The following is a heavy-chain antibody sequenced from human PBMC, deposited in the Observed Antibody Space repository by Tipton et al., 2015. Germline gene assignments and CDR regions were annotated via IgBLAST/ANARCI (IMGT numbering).Heavy chain of an antibody. CDR2: IKQDGSEK. D-gene: IGHD6-6*01. J-gene: IGHJ4*02. V-gene: IGHV3-7*01. CDR3: ARRSAIAARQDFDY. CDR1: GFTFSSYW. Sequence: SLRLSCAASGFTFSSYWMSWVRQAPGKGLEWVANIKQDGSEKYYVDSVKGRFTISRDNAKNSLYLQMNSLRDEDTAVYYCARRSAIAARQDFDYWGQGTLVTVSS.